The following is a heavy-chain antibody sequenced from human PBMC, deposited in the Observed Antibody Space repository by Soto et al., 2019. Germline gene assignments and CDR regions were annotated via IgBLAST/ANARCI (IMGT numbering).Heavy chain of an antibody. D-gene: IGHD3-10*01. CDR3: AKDMTMVRGVFVIRKVNYGMDV. CDR2: ISWDGGST. V-gene: IGHV3-43*01. Sequence: EVQLVESGGVVVQPGGSLRLSCAASGFTFDDYTMHWVRQAPGKGLEWVSLISWDGGSTYYADSVKGRFTISRDNSKNSLYLQMNSLRTEDTALYYCAKDMTMVRGVFVIRKVNYGMDVWGQGTTVTVSS. J-gene: IGHJ6*02. CDR1: GFTFDDYT.